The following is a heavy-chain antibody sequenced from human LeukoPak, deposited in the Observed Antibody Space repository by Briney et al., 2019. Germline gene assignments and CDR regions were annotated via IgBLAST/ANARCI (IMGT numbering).Heavy chain of an antibody. V-gene: IGHV3-23*01. CDR3: ARVTLGYFDY. CDR2: LRGNGDT. Sequence: GGSLRLSCAASGFTFSSYAMSWVREAPARGLEWVSSLRGNGDTFYADSVKGRFTISRHNSKNTLYLQMNSLRAEDTAVYYCARVTLGYFDYWGQGTLVTVSS. J-gene: IGHJ4*02. CDR1: GFTFSSYA.